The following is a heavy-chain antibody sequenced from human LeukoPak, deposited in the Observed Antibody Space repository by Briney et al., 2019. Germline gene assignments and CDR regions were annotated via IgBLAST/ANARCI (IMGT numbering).Heavy chain of an antibody. CDR2: ISSSGSTI. Sequence: GGSLRLSCAASGFTFSDYYMSWIRQAPGKGLEWVSYISSSGSTIYYADSVKGRFTISRDNAKNSLYLQMNSLRAEDTAVYYCARVSSPGSSGWYGGFDYWGQGTLVTVSS. CDR3: ARVSSPGSSGWYGGFDY. D-gene: IGHD6-19*01. CDR1: GFTFSDYY. V-gene: IGHV3-11*04. J-gene: IGHJ4*02.